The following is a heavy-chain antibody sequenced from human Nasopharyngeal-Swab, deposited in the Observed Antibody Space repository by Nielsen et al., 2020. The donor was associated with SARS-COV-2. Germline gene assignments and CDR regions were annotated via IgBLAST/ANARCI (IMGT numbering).Heavy chain of an antibody. Sequence: AGPVLLTGTVSGGAFHSSHWSWIRQPPGKGLEWIGYIYYSGSTNYNPSLKSRVTISVDSSKNQFSLKLSSVTAADTAVYYCARGKAVTYDYWGQGTLVTVS. CDR1: GGAFHSSH. CDR3: ARGKAVTYDY. CDR2: IYYSGST. D-gene: IGHD4-17*01. V-gene: IGHV4-59*01. J-gene: IGHJ4*02.